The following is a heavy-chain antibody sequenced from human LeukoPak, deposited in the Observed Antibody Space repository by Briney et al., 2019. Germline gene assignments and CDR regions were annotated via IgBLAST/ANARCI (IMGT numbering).Heavy chain of an antibody. CDR2: INHSGST. CDR1: GGSFSGYY. D-gene: IGHD5-18*01. Sequence: PSETLSLTCAVYGGSFSGYYWSWIRQPPGKGLEWIGEINHSGSTNYNPSLKSRVTISVDTSKNQFSLKLSSVTAADTAVYYCAGQLWYWYSDLWGRGTLVTVSS. V-gene: IGHV4-34*01. J-gene: IGHJ2*01. CDR3: AGQLWYWYSDL.